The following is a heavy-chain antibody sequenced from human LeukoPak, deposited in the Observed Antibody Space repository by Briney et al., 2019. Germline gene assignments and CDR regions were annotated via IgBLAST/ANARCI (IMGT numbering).Heavy chain of an antibody. J-gene: IGHJ6*02. D-gene: IGHD2-2*01. CDR3: ARVPGYCSSTSCYDGYYYYYGMDV. CDR2: INPNSGGT. V-gene: IGHV1-2*02. CDR1: GYTFTGYY. Sequence: GASVKVSCKASGYTFTGYYMHWVRQAPGQGLEWMGWINPNSGGTNYAQKFQGRVTMTRDTSISTAYMELSRLRSDDTAVYYCARVPGYCSSTSCYDGYYYYYGMDVWGQGTTVTVSS.